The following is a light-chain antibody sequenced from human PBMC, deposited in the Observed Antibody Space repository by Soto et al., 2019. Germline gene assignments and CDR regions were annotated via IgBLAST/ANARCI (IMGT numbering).Light chain of an antibody. CDR3: SSFASSNTWV. Sequence: QSALTQPASVSGSPGQSITISCTGTSSDVGGYNYVSWYQQHPGKAPELMIYEVSNRPSGVPDRFSGSKSANTASLTVSGLQAEDEADYYCSSFASSNTWVFGGGTKLTVL. CDR1: SSDVGGYNY. CDR2: EVS. V-gene: IGLV2-8*01. J-gene: IGLJ3*02.